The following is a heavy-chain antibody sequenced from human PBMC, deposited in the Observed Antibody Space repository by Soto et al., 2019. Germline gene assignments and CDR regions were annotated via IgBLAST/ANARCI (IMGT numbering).Heavy chain of an antibody. V-gene: IGHV4-61*01. Sequence: QVQLQESGPRLVKPSETLSLTCTVSGDSVTSDNYYWSLLRQRPGKGLEWLGCIYSTGSTKYNPARKIRLTISIDTSKNQFSLKLTSVTPADTAVYYCASLAVAENSDYCGQGTLVNVSS. CDR1: GDSVTSDNYY. CDR2: IYSTGST. CDR3: ASLAVAENSDY. D-gene: IGHD6-19*01. J-gene: IGHJ4*02.